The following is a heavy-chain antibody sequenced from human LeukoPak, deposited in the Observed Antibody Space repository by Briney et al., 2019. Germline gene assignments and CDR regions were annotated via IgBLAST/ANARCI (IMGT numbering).Heavy chain of an antibody. V-gene: IGHV3-53*01. CDR1: GFSVRSNY. CDR2: IYSDGSI. D-gene: IGHD1-1*01. CDR3: ARDRRRLRGMNGDGDAFDI. J-gene: IGHJ3*02. Sequence: GGALRLSCAASGFSVRSNYISWVRQVPGKGLEWVSMIYSDGSIFHADSVKGRFTMSRDNSRNTLDLQMNSLRVEDTAVYFCARDRRRLRGMNGDGDAFDIWGQGTMVTVSS.